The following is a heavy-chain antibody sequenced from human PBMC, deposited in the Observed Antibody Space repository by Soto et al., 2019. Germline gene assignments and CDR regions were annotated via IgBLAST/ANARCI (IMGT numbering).Heavy chain of an antibody. Sequence: SETLSLTCAVHGGPFSDYYWSWIRQPPGKGLEWIGEINQSGSTDYNPSLKSRVTISVDTSKNQFSLKLSSVTAADTALYYCARGGYCSGGSCSGPSFEYWGHGTLVTVSS. CDR2: INQSGST. CDR1: GGPFSDYY. V-gene: IGHV4-34*01. J-gene: IGHJ4*01. CDR3: ARGGYCSGGSCSGPSFEY. D-gene: IGHD2-15*01.